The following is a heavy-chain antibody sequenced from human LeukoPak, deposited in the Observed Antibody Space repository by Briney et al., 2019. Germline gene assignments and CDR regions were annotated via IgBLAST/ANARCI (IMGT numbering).Heavy chain of an antibody. Sequence: GGSLRLSCAASGFSFGDYTMHWVRQAPGKGLEWVSSITWNSGDIFYADSAKGRFSISRDNAKNSLYVQMTSLRAEDTALYYCAKVRTIRGVDYFDFWGQGTLVTVSS. CDR2: ITWNSGDI. J-gene: IGHJ4*02. V-gene: IGHV3-9*01. CDR3: AKVRTIRGVDYFDF. D-gene: IGHD3-10*01. CDR1: GFSFGDYT.